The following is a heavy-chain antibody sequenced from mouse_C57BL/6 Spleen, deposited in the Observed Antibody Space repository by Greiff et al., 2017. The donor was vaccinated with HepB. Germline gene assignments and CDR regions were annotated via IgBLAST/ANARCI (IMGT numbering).Heavy chain of an antibody. V-gene: IGHV1-22*01. CDR1: GYTFTDYN. CDR3: ARQGSYGSSPWFAY. CDR2: INPNNGGT. J-gene: IGHJ3*01. Sequence: EVQLQQSGPELVKPGASVKMSCKASGYTFTDYNMHWVKQSHGKSLEWIGYINPNNGGTSYNQKFKGKVTLTVNKSSSTAYMELRSLTSEDAAVYYCARQGSYGSSPWFAYWGQGTLVTVSA. D-gene: IGHD1-1*01.